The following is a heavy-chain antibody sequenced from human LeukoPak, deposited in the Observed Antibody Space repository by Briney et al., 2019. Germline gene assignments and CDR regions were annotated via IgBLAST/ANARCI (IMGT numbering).Heavy chain of an antibody. J-gene: IGHJ4*02. CDR1: GGSISSGGYY. V-gene: IGHV4-31*03. Sequence: SETLSLTCTVSGGSISSGGYYWSWIRQHPGKGLEWVGFIYSSGSSYYNPSLKSRVTISVDTSKNQFSLELSSVTAADTAVYYRARGFGSGTYYYDSWGQGTVVTVSS. CDR2: IYSSGSS. CDR3: ARGFGSGTYYYDS. D-gene: IGHD3-10*01.